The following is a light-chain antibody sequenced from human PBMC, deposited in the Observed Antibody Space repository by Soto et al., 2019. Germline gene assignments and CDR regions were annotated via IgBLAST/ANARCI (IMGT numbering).Light chain of an antibody. Sequence: QSVLTQPPSVSGAPGQRVTISCTGSSSNIGAGYDVHWYQQLPGTAPKLLIYGNSNRPSGVPDRFSGSKSGTSASLAITGLRAEDEADYYCQSYESSLSGWVFGGGTQLTVL. CDR3: QSYESSLSGWV. CDR1: SSNIGAGYD. CDR2: GNS. J-gene: IGLJ3*02. V-gene: IGLV1-40*01.